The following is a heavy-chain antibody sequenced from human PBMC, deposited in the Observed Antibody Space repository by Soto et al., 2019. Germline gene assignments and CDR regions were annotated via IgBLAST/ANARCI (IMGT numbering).Heavy chain of an antibody. Sequence: GESLKISCKGSGYIFTSYWIAWVRQMPGKGLEWMGIIYPGDSDTRYSPSFQGQVTISADKSISTAYLQWSSLKASDTAMYYCARGDFTGRAAASPGIYRGQATLVTVSS. D-gene: IGHD6-13*01. J-gene: IGHJ4*02. CDR2: IYPGDSDT. CDR3: ARGDFTGRAAASPGIY. V-gene: IGHV5-51*01. CDR1: GYIFTSYW.